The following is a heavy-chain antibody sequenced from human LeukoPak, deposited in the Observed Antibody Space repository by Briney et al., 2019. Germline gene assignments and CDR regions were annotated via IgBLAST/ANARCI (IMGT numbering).Heavy chain of an antibody. Sequence: PSETLPLTCTVSGGSISSYYWSWIRQPPGKGLEWIGYIYYSGSTNYNPSLKSRVTISVDTSKNQFSLKLSSVTAADTAVYYCARVNGGNEDYFDYWGQGTLVTVSS. J-gene: IGHJ4*02. CDR3: ARVNGGNEDYFDY. V-gene: IGHV4-59*01. CDR1: GGSISSYY. D-gene: IGHD4-23*01. CDR2: IYYSGST.